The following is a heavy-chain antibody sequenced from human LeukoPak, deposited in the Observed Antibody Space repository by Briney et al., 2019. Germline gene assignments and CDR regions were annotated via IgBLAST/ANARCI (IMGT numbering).Heavy chain of an antibody. J-gene: IGHJ4*02. D-gene: IGHD6-25*01. CDR2: VYPTGST. Sequence: SETLSLTCAVYGGSFSGYYWIWIRQSPGKGLEWIGEVYPTGSTNYSPSLKGRVTISVDKSKNQFSLTLTSVTAADTAVYFCGTTEHDSGDYWGQGTLVTVSS. CDR3: GTTEHDSGDY. V-gene: IGHV4-34*01. CDR1: GGSFSGYY.